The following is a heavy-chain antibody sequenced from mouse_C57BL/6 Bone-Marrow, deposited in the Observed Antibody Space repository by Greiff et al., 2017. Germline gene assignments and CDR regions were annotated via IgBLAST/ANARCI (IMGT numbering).Heavy chain of an antibody. Sequence: QVQLQQSGAELVKPGASVKLSCKASGYTFTSYWMHWVKQRPGQGLEWIGMIHPNSGSTNYNEKFKSKATLTVDKSSSTAYMQLSSLTSEDSAVYYCARPDGYLFAYWGQGTLVTVSA. V-gene: IGHV1-64*01. CDR2: IHPNSGST. CDR3: ARPDGYLFAY. J-gene: IGHJ3*01. CDR1: GYTFTSYW. D-gene: IGHD2-3*01.